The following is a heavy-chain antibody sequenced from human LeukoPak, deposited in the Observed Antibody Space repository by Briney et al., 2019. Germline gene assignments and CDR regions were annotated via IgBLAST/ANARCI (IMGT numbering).Heavy chain of an antibody. CDR3: ARHERGAENLDY. D-gene: IGHD1-1*01. J-gene: IGHJ4*02. CDR2: VSYSGRT. Sequence: KTSETLSLTCTVSGASISNYYWSWIRQPPGKGLECIGYVSYSGRTNHNPSLKSRVTISADTSKNQFSLKLTSVTAADTDVYYCARHERGAENLDYWGQGTLVTVSS. V-gene: IGHV4-59*08. CDR1: GASISNYY.